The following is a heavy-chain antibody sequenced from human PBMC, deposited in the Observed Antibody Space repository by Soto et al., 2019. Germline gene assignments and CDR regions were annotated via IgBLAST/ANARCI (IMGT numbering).Heavy chain of an antibody. D-gene: IGHD2-15*01. CDR3: AKSHSGPPYYFDY. V-gene: IGHV3-23*01. J-gene: IGHJ4*02. CDR2: ISGSGGST. CDR1: GFTFSSYA. Sequence: PGGSLRLSCAASGFTFSSYAMSWVRQAPGKGLEWVPAISGSGGSTYYADSVKGRFTISRDNSKNTLYLQMNSLRAEDTAVYYWAKSHSGPPYYFDYWGQGTLVTVSS.